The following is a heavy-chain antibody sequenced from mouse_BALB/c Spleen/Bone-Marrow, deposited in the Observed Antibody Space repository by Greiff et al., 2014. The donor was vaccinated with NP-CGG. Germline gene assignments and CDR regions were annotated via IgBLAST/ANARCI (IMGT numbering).Heavy chain of an antibody. D-gene: IGHD1-1*01. Sequence: QVQLKQSGPGLVAPSQSLSISCTVSGFSLTSYGVHWVRQPPGQGLEWLGAIWAGGSTNYNSALMSRLTISKDNSKSQVFLKMNRLQTDDTAMYYCAREGRGYYGSSGAAMDYWGQGTKVTVSS. CDR1: GFSLTSYG. CDR3: AREGRGYYGSSGAAMDY. V-gene: IGHV2-9*02. CDR2: IWAGGST. J-gene: IGHJ4*01.